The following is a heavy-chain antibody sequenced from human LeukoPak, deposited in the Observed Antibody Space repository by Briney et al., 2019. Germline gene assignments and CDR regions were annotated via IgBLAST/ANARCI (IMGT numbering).Heavy chain of an antibody. V-gene: IGHV3-48*03. D-gene: IGHD6-19*01. J-gene: IGHJ6*03. CDR3: ARGTITVAGTIYYYYYMDV. CDR2: ISSSGSTI. Sequence: PGGSLRLSCAASGFTFSSYEMNWVRQAPGKGLEWVSYISSSGSTIYYADSVKGRFTISRDNAKNSLYLQMNSLRAEDTAVYYCARGTITVAGTIYYYYYMDVWGKGTTVTVSS. CDR1: GFTFSSYE.